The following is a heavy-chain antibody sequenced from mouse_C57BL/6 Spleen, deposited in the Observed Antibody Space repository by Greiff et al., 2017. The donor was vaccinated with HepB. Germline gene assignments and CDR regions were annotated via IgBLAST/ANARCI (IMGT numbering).Heavy chain of an antibody. CDR3: TRDNDY. V-gene: IGHV1-15*01. CDR1: GYTFTDYE. CDR2: IDPETGGT. J-gene: IGHJ2*01. Sequence: VKLVESGAELVRPGASVTLSCKASGYTFTDYEMHWVKQTPVHGLEWIGAIDPETGGTAYNQKFKGKAILTADKSSSTAYMELRSLTSEDSAVYYCTRDNDYWGQGTTLTVSS.